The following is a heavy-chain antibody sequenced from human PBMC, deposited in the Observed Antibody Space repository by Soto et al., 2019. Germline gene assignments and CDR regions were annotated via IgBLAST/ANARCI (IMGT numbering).Heavy chain of an antibody. D-gene: IGHD6-19*01. V-gene: IGHV4-31*03. CDR1: GCSISSGDYY. CDR2: IYYSGST. J-gene: IGHJ5*02. CDR3: ARDLSSGWYSNWFDP. Sequence: SETLSLTCTVSGCSISSGDYYWRWIRQPPGKGLEWVGYIYYSGSTYYNPSLKSRVTIAVDTSKNQFSLKLSSVTAADTAVYYCARDLSSGWYSNWFDPWGQGTLVTVSS.